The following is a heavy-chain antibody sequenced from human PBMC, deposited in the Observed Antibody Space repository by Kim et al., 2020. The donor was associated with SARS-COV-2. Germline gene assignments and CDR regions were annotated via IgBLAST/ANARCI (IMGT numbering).Heavy chain of an antibody. Sequence: SETLSLTCSVSGGSIATNIYYWVWIRQPPGKGLEWLGSISHTGNTYYSPTLKSRLSISMDTSNNDFTLGLTSVTAADTALYYCASFATPIIRGLVDSWGPGVLVTVSS. CDR3: ASFATPIIRGLVDS. J-gene: IGHJ4*02. D-gene: IGHD3-10*01. CDR2: ISHTGNT. V-gene: IGHV4-39*06. CDR1: GGSIATNIYY.